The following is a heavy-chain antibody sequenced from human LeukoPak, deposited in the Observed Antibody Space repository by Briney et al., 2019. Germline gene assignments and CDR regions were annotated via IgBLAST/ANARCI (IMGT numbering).Heavy chain of an antibody. D-gene: IGHD3-22*01. V-gene: IGHV4-34*01. CDR3: ARRQYYYDSSGYFGPNDY. CDR1: GGSFSGYY. J-gene: IGHJ4*02. CDR2: INHSGST. Sequence: SETLSLTCAVYGGSFSGYYWSWLRQPPGKGLEWIGEINHSGSTNYNPSLKSRVTISVDTSKNQFSLKLSSVTAADTAVYYCARRQYYYDSSGYFGPNDYWGQGTLVTVSS.